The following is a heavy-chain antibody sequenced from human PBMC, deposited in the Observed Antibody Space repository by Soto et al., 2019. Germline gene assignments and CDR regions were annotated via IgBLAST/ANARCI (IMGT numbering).Heavy chain of an antibody. CDR3: VGDLHEPLATDAVRVVN. Sequence: EMQLVESGGGLVQPGGSLRLSCAASGFTFSSYEMHWVRQAPGKGLEWISYISSTGSGTLYADSVRGRFTMSRDNTQNSVSLQMSSLRAEETAVYYIVGDLHEPLATDAVRVVNWGQGTQVTVSS. D-gene: IGHD2-8*02. CDR2: ISSTGSGT. V-gene: IGHV3-48*03. J-gene: IGHJ4*02. CDR1: GFTFSSYE.